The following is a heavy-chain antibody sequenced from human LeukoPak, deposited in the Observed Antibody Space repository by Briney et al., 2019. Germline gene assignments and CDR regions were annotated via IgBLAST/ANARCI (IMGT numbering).Heavy chain of an antibody. V-gene: IGHV3-11*01. CDR3: ARIKKIAAVSEFSAFDI. CDR2: ISSSGSTI. CDR1: GFTFSDYY. D-gene: IGHD6-13*01. J-gene: IGHJ3*02. Sequence: GGSLRLSCGASGFTFSDYYMSWIRQAPGKGLEWVSYISSSGSTIYYADSVKGRFTISRDNAKNSLYLQMNSLRAEDTAVYYCARIKKIAAVSEFSAFDIWGQGTMVTVSS.